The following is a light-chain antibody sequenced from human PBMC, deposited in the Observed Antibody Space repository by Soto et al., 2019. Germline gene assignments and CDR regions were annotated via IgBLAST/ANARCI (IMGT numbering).Light chain of an antibody. J-gene: IGKJ1*01. CDR3: QQYNSYSVT. V-gene: IGKV1-5*01. CDR1: QSISNW. Sequence: DIQMTQSPSPLSASVGDRVTITCRASQSISNWLAWYQQKPGKAPKLLIYDASSLESGVPSRFSGSGSGTEFTLTISSLQPDDFATYYCQQYNSYSVTFGQGTKVDIK. CDR2: DAS.